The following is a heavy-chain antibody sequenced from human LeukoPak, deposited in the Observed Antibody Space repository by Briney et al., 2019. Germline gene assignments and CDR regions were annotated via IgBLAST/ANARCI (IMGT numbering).Heavy chain of an antibody. Sequence: SQTLSLTCTVSGDSISSGNYYWSWIRQPAGKGLECIGRVYSSGSTTYNPALKSRVSISVDMSKNQFSLNLSSVTAADTAVYYCARAPAGVAAPLSDASDIWGQGTVVTVSS. D-gene: IGHD6-13*01. CDR3: ARAPAGVAAPLSDASDI. CDR2: VYSSGST. V-gene: IGHV4-61*02. CDR1: GDSISSGNYY. J-gene: IGHJ3*02.